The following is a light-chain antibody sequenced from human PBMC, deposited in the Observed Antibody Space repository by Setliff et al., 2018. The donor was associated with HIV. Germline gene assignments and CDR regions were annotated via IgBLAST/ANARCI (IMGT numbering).Light chain of an antibody. V-gene: IGLV2-14*03. Sequence: QSALTQPASVSGPPGQSITISCTGSSSDVGGYNYVSWYQQHPGKAPKLMIYDVSQRPSGVSDCFSGSKSGITASLTISGLQPEDESDYYCSSYTASSTLVFGGGTKVTVL. CDR3: SSYTASSTLV. J-gene: IGLJ3*02. CDR1: SSDVGGYNY. CDR2: DVS.